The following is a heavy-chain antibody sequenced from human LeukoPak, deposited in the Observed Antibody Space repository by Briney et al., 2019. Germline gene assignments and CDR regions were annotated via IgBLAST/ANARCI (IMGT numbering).Heavy chain of an antibody. J-gene: IGHJ3*02. CDR1: GGSISSYY. CDR2: FYYSGSN. CDR3: ARVSPAVGAFDT. V-gene: IGHV4-59*01. D-gene: IGHD6-13*01. Sequence: PSETLSLTCTVSGGSISSYYWSWIRQPPGKGLEWIGYFYYSGSNNFNPSLKSRVTISGDTSKNQFSLKLSSVTAADTAIYYCARVSPAVGAFDTWGRGTMVTVSS.